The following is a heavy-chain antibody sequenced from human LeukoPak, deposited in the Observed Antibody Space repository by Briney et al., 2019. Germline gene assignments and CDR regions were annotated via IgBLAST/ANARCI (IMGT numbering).Heavy chain of an antibody. CDR2: ISYDGSNK. CDR1: GFTLSSYG. J-gene: IGHJ4*02. CDR3: AKGFGYYYDSSGYYLMY. V-gene: IGHV3-30*18. D-gene: IGHD3-22*01. Sequence: GGSLRLSCAASGFTLSSYGMHWVRQAPGKGLEWVAVISYDGSNKYYADSVKGRFTISRDNSKNTLYLQMNSLRAEDTAVYYCAKGFGYYYDSSGYYLMYWGQGTLVTVSS.